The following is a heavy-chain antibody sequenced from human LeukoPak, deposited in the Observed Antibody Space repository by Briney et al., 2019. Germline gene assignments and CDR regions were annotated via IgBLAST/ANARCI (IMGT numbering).Heavy chain of an antibody. D-gene: IGHD2-2*01. Sequence: SETLSLTCTVSGASISSDYYYWSWIRQPPGKGLEWIGSIYVTGNTYYNPSLKSRLTTSVDTSKNQFSLRMNSVTAADTAVYYCARVFLGYCASTCSALHFDPWGQGTLVTVSS. CDR3: ARVFLGYCASTCSALHFDP. CDR2: IYVTGNT. CDR1: GASISSDYYY. J-gene: IGHJ5*02. V-gene: IGHV4-31*03.